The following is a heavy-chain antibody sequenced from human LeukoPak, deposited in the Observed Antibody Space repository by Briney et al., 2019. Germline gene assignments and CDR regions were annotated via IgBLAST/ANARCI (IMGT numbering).Heavy chain of an antibody. CDR1: GGTFSSYA. CDR2: IIPILGIA. J-gene: IGHJ4*02. CDR3: ARVAAAGNLFDY. Sequence: VASVKVSCKASGGTFSSYAISWVRQAPGQGLEWMGRIIPILGIANYAQKFQGRVTITADKSTSTAYMELSSLRSEDTAVYYCARVAAAGNLFDYWGQGTLVTVSS. D-gene: IGHD6-13*01. V-gene: IGHV1-69*04.